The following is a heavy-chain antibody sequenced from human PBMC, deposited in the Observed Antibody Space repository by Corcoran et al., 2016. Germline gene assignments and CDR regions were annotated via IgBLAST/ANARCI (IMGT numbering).Heavy chain of an antibody. CDR3: ACQRYSGSYYYFDY. CDR2: INWNGGST. D-gene: IGHD1-26*01. CDR1: GFTFDDYG. V-gene: IGHV3-20*01. Sequence: EVQLVESGGGVVRPGGSLRLSCAASGFTFDDYGMSWVRQAPGKGLDWVSGINWNGGSTGYADSVKGRFTISRDNAKNSLYLQMNSLRAEDTALYHWACQRYSGSYYYFDYLGQGTLVTVSS. J-gene: IGHJ4*02.